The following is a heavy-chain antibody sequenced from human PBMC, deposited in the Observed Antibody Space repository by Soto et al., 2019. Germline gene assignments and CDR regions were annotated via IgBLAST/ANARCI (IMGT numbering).Heavy chain of an antibody. Sequence: QVQLQESGPGLVKPAQTLSLSCAVSGGSINSGGYYWSWIRQSPGKGLEWIGYIYSSGSTYYNPSLKSRVTLSVDTSNNHFSQSLNSVTAADTAVYYCARGRPIPFDFWGQGTLVTVSS. CDR2: IYSSGST. CDR3: ARGRPIPFDF. J-gene: IGHJ4*02. V-gene: IGHV4-31*11. CDR1: GGSINSGGYY. D-gene: IGHD6-6*01.